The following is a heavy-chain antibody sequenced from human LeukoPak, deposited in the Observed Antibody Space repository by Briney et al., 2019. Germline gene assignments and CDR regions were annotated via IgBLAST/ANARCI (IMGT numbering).Heavy chain of an antibody. CDR2: VSHSGST. Sequence: SETLSLTCAVYGGSFSGYYWSWIRQPPGKGLEWIAEVSHSGSTNYNPSLKSRVTISVDTSKNQFSLKLTSVTAADAALYYCARVLTGYSEGSIDYWGQGILVTVSS. CDR3: ARVLTGYSEGSIDY. J-gene: IGHJ4*02. D-gene: IGHD3-9*01. V-gene: IGHV4-34*01. CDR1: GGSFSGYY.